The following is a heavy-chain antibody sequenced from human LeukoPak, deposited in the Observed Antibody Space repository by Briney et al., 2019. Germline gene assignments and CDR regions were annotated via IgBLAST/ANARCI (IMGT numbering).Heavy chain of an antibody. CDR1: GGSISSSSYY. Sequence: SETLSLTCTVSGGSISSSSYYWSWIRQPAGKGLEWIGRIYTSGSTNYNPSLKSRVTISVDTSKNQFSLKLSSVTAADTAVYYCARGRDGVVVTAPYFDYWGQGTLVTVSS. D-gene: IGHD2-21*02. J-gene: IGHJ4*02. V-gene: IGHV4-61*02. CDR2: IYTSGST. CDR3: ARGRDGVVVTAPYFDY.